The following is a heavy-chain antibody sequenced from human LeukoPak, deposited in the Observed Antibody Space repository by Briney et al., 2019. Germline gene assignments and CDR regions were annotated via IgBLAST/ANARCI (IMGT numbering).Heavy chain of an antibody. D-gene: IGHD3-22*01. CDR3: ARGGRLLGKFDY. V-gene: IGHV4-34*01. CDR1: GGSFSGYY. CDR2: INHSGST. Sequence: PSETLSLTCAVYGGSFSGYYWSWIREPPGRGLEWIGEINHSGSTNYNPSLKSRVTISVDTSTNQFSLKLSSVTAADTAVYFCARGGRLLGKFDYWGQGTLVTVSS. J-gene: IGHJ4*02.